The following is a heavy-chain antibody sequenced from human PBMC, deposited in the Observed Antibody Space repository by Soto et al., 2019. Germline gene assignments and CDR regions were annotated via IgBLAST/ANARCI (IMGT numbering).Heavy chain of an antibody. CDR1: GDSISSGGYS. CDR3: ARDNRSGYYFDY. V-gene: IGHV4-30-2*01. J-gene: IGHJ4*02. Sequence: QVQLQESGSGLVKPSQTLSLTCDVSGDSISSGGYSWNWIRQPPGKGLEWIGNIYQSGNTDYNPSLKSRVTISVDRSKNQFSLKLSSVTAADTAVYYCARDNRSGYYFDYWGQGTLVTVSS. CDR2: IYQSGNT. D-gene: IGHD3-22*01.